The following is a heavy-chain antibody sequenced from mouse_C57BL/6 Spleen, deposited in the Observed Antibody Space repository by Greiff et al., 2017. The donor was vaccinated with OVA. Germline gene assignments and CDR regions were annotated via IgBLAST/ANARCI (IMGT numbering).Heavy chain of an antibody. CDR1: GFTFSDYG. Sequence: EVKLVESGGGLVKPGGSLKLSCAASGFTFSDYGMHWVRQAPEKGLEWVAYISSGSSTIYYADTVKGRFTIARDNAKNTLFLQMTSLRAEDTAMYYCARSGGDYWGQGTSVTVSS. D-gene: IGHD4-1*01. V-gene: IGHV5-17*01. J-gene: IGHJ4*01. CDR3: ARSGGDY. CDR2: ISSGSSTI.